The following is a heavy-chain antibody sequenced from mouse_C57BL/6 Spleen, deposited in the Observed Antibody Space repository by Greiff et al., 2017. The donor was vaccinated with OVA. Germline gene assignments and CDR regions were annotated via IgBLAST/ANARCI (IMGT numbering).Heavy chain of an antibody. D-gene: IGHD2-4*01. CDR3: TTGDYGGY. CDR2: IDPENGDT. J-gene: IGHJ2*01. CDR1: GFNIKDDY. V-gene: IGHV14-4*01. Sequence: VQLKESGAELVRPGASVKLSCTASGFNIKDDYMHWVKQRPEQGLEWIGWIDPENGDTEYASKFQGKATITADTSSNTAYLQLSSLTSEDTAVYYCTTGDYGGYWGQGTTLTVSS.